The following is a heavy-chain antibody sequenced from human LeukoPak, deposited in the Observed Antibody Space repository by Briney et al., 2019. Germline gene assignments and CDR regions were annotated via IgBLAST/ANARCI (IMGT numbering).Heavy chain of an antibody. D-gene: IGHD4-23*01. CDR3: AKTPRPSGPFDP. CDR2: ISGSGHDI. CDR1: GFTFSDSY. V-gene: IGHV3-11*04. Sequence: GGSLRLSCAASGFTFSDSYMTWVRQAPGKGVEWVAYISGSGHDINYSDSVKGRFTISRDNAKNSLYLQMSSLRVEDTAVYYCAKTPRPSGPFDPWGQGTLVTVSS. J-gene: IGHJ5*02.